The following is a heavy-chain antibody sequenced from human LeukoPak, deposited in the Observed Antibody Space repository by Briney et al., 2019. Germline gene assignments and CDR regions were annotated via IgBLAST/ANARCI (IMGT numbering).Heavy chain of an antibody. Sequence: PSETLSLTCIVSGVSISRSTDYWVWIRQSPVKGLEWIGSIFSSGSAYYNPSLKSRVTISVDTSKNQFSLKLSSVTAADTAVYYCARHDETLPYMANYFDYWGQGTLVTVSS. CDR1: GVSISRSTDY. D-gene: IGHD2-2*02. CDR2: IFSSGSA. CDR3: ARHDETLPYMANYFDY. V-gene: IGHV4-39*01. J-gene: IGHJ4*02.